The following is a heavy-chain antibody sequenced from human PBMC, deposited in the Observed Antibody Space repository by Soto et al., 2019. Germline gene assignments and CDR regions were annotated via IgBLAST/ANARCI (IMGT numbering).Heavy chain of an antibody. CDR2: IRANNGNT. Sequence: ASVKVSGKASGDTFTTFGMSWVGQAPGQGLEWVGWIRANNGNTKYSQKLQGRVTMTTDTSTSPAYMELRSLRSADTAVYYCATDGLAYFDSWAQGTLVTVYS. J-gene: IGHJ4*02. V-gene: IGHV1-18*01. CDR3: ATDGLAYFDS. CDR1: GDTFTTFG.